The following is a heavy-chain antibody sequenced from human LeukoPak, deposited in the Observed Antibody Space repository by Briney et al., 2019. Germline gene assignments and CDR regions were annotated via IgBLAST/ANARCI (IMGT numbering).Heavy chain of an antibody. J-gene: IGHJ6*02. D-gene: IGHD2-15*01. V-gene: IGHV3-74*01. Sequence: PGGSLRLSCAASGFTFRSYWMHWVRQVPGKGLVWVSRINGDGTSTSYADSVKGRFTISRDNSKNTLYLQMNSLRAEDTAVYYCAKDKASGYCSGGSCYYNYYYGMDVWGQGTTVTVSS. CDR3: AKDKASGYCSGGSCYYNYYYGMDV. CDR2: INGDGTST. CDR1: GFTFRSYW.